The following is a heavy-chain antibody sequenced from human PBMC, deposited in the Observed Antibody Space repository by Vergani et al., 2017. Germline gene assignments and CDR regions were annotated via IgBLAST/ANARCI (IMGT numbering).Heavy chain of an antibody. V-gene: IGHV3-53*04. CDR1: GFTVSSNY. Sequence: EVQLVESGGGLVQPGGSLRLSCAASGFTVSSNYMSWVRQAPGKGLEWVSVIYSGGSTYYADSVKGRFTISRHNSKNTLYLQMNSLRAEDTAVYYCARGGDYYDPGRYFDLWGRGTLVTVSS. D-gene: IGHD3-22*01. CDR2: IYSGGST. J-gene: IGHJ2*01. CDR3: ARGGDYYDPGRYFDL.